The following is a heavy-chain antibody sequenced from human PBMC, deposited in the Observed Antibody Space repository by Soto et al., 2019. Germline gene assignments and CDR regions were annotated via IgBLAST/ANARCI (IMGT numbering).Heavy chain of an antibody. D-gene: IGHD2-21*02. Sequence: PSETLSLTCTVSGGSITDYSWVWIRQPAGKGLEWIGRIFSSGSTNYNPSLKGRVTMSLDTSKNQLSLKLSSATATDTAVYFCARDQGVVVTADNWFDPWGQGIMVTVYS. CDR2: IFSSGST. CDR1: GGSITDYS. J-gene: IGHJ5*02. V-gene: IGHV4-4*07. CDR3: ARDQGVVVTADNWFDP.